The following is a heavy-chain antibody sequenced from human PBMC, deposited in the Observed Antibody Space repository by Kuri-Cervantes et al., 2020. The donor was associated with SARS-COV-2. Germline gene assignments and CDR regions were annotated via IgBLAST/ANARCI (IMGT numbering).Heavy chain of an antibody. D-gene: IGHD3-10*01. CDR3: AVIMVQGVIILDY. Sequence: GESLKISCKASGYTFTSYDINWVRQATGQGLEWMGWMNPNSGNTGYAQKFQGRVTMTMNTSISTAYMELSSLRSEDTAVYYCAVIMVQGVIILDYWGQGTLVTVSS. CDR2: MNPNSGNT. V-gene: IGHV1-8*01. CDR1: GYTFTSYD. J-gene: IGHJ4*02.